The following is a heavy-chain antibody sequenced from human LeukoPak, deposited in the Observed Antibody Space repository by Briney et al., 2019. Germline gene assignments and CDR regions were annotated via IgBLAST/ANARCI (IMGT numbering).Heavy chain of an antibody. CDR1: GYTFTGYY. J-gene: IGHJ4*02. D-gene: IGHD3-22*01. V-gene: IGHV1-2*04. CDR3: AREYVEDYYDSSGYLGY. CDR2: INPNSGGT. Sequence: ASVTVSCKASGYTFTGYYMHWVRQAPGQGLEWMGWINPNSGGTNYAQKFQGWVTMTRDTSISTAYMELSRLRSDDTAVYYCAREYVEDYYDSSGYLGYWGQGTLVTVSS.